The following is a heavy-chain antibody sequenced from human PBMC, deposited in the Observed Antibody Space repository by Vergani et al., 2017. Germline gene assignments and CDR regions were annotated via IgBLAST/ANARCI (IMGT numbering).Heavy chain of an antibody. V-gene: IGHV3-23*01. CDR3: AKFSFPIVVVIGDAFDI. J-gene: IGHJ3*02. CDR2: ISGSGGST. Sequence: EVQLLESGGGLVQPGGSLRLSCAASGFTFSSYAMSWVRQAPGKGLEWVSAISGSGGSTYYADSVKGRFTISRDNSKNTLYLQMNSLRAEDTAVYYCAKFSFPIVVVIGDAFDIWGQGTMVTVSS. CDR1: GFTFSSYA. D-gene: IGHD3-22*01.